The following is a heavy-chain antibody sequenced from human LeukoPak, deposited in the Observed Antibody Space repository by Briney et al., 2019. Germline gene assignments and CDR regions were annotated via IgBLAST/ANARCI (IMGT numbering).Heavy chain of an antibody. CDR1: GYTFTSYG. CDR2: ISAYNGNT. Sequence: ASVKVSCKASGYTFTSYGISWVRQAPGQGLEWMGWISAYNGNTNYAQKLQGRVTMTTDTSTSTAYMELRSLRSDDTAVYYRARDPFWSGYMALTYYYYYYMDVWGKGTTVTVSS. D-gene: IGHD3-3*01. J-gene: IGHJ6*03. V-gene: IGHV1-18*01. CDR3: ARDPFWSGYMALTYYYYYYMDV.